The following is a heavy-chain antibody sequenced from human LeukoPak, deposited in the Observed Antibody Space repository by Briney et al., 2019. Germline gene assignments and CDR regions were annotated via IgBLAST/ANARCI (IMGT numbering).Heavy chain of an antibody. J-gene: IGHJ3*02. CDR2: ISSSSYI. CDR3: ARDPPYYSSSWYDAFDI. V-gene: IGHV3-21*01. Sequence: GGSLRLSCAASGFTFSSYSMNWVRQAPGKGLEWVSSISSSSYIYYADSVKGRFTISRDNSKNTLYLQMNSLRAEDTAVCYCARDPPYYSSSWYDAFDIWGQGTMVTVSS. D-gene: IGHD6-13*01. CDR1: GFTFSSYS.